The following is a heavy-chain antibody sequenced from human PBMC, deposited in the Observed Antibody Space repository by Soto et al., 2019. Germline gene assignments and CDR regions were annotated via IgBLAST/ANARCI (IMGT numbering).Heavy chain of an antibody. CDR2: ISYDGSNK. D-gene: IGHD3-22*01. J-gene: IGHJ4*02. CDR1: GFTFSSYG. V-gene: IGHV3-30*18. Sequence: PGGSLRLSCAASGFTFSSYGMHWVRQAPGKGLEWVAVISYDGSNKYYADSVKGRFTISRDNSKNTLYLQMNSLRAEDTAVYYCAKDRYYYDSSGYHVFDYWGQGTLVTVSS. CDR3: AKDRYYYDSSGYHVFDY.